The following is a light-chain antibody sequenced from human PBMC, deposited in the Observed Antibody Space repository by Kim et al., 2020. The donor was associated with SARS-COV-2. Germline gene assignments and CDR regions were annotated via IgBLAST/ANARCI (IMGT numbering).Light chain of an antibody. V-gene: IGLV3-1*01. CDR1: KLGDKY. J-gene: IGLJ2*01. Sequence: VSPGQAASLTCSGDKLGDKYACWYQQKPGQSPVLVIYQDSKRPSGIPERFSGSNSGNTATLTISGTQAMDEADYYCQAWDSSTVVFGGGTQLTVL. CDR3: QAWDSSTVV. CDR2: QDS.